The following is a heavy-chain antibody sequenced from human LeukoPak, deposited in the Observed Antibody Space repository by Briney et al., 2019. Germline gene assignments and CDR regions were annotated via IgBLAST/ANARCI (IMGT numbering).Heavy chain of an antibody. D-gene: IGHD1-26*01. CDR2: VNHSGST. J-gene: IGHJ4*02. CDR1: GGSFSGYY. CDR3: ARVPGRSYSGSYPLDY. Sequence: SETLSLTCAVCGGSFSGYYWSWIRQAPGKGLEWIGEVNHSGSTNYNPSLKSRVTISVDASKNQFSLKLSSVTAADTAVYYCARVPGRSYSGSYPLDYWGQGTLVTVSS. V-gene: IGHV4-34*01.